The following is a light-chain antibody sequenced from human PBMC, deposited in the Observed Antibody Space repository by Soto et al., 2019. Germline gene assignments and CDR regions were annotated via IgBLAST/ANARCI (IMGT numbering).Light chain of an antibody. Sequence: QSALTQPPSVSASPGQSVTISCTGTSSDVGRYEYVSWYQQHPDRVPKLMIYDVNKRPSEVPDRFSASKSGNTASLTISGLQADDEADYYCCSYAGSYTFVFGGGTKLTVL. J-gene: IGLJ2*01. CDR1: SSDVGRYEY. CDR2: DVN. CDR3: CSYAGSYTFV. V-gene: IGLV2-11*01.